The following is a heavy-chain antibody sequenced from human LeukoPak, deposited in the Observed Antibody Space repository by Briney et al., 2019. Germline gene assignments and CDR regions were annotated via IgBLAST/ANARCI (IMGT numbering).Heavy chain of an antibody. D-gene: IGHD3-3*01. CDR2: INHSGST. Sequence: SETRSLTCAVYGRSFSGYYWSWVRHPPGKGLEWIGEINHSGSTNYNPSLKSRVTISVDTSKNQFSLKLSSVTAADTAVYYCARGAMFYGFWSGYYVRKVPPPDYWGQGTLVTVSS. V-gene: IGHV4-34*01. CDR3: ARGAMFYGFWSGYYVRKVPPPDY. J-gene: IGHJ4*02. CDR1: GRSFSGYY.